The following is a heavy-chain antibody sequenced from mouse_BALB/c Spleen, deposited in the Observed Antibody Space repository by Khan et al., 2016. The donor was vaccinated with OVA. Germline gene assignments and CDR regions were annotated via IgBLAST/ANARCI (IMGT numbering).Heavy chain of an antibody. D-gene: IGHD1-3*01. CDR1: GYSFITYR. J-gene: IGHJ3*01. CDR2: IDPSTGYA. Sequence: QVQLKQSGAELAKPGASLKMSCTASGYSFITYRIHWVKQRPGQGLEWIGYIDPSTGYAEYNQKFTDKATLTADKSSSTAYMQLTSLTSEDSAVYYCARRGLNGIFVYWGQGTLVTVSA. V-gene: IGHV1-4*01. CDR3: ARRGLNGIFVY.